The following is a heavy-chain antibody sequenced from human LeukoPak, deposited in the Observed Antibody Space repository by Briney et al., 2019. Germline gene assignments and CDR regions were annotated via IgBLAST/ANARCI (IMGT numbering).Heavy chain of an antibody. CDR2: IYHTGST. Sequence: SETLSLNCTISGGSASDFYWCCIRPSPGPGLEWIGYIYHTGSTSYSPSLKSRVTISADTSQNQFSLKLSSVTAADTAVYYCASRKLGNDYWGQGTLVTVSS. J-gene: IGHJ4*02. CDR1: GGSASDFY. V-gene: IGHV4-59*02. D-gene: IGHD7-27*01. CDR3: ASRKLGNDY.